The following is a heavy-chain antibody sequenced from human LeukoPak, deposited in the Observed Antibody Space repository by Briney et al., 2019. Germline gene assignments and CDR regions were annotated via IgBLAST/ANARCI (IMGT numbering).Heavy chain of an antibody. J-gene: IGHJ4*02. CDR2: IHYSGST. CDR3: ASSIVATGNRPFDN. V-gene: IGHV4-59*01. D-gene: IGHD6-13*01. Sequence: SETLSLTCTVSGGSISTYYWSWIRQPPGKGLEWIGYIHYSGSTKYNPSLKSRVTISVDTSKNQFSLKLSFVTAADTAVYYCASSIVATGNRPFDNWGQGTLVTVTS. CDR1: GGSISTYY.